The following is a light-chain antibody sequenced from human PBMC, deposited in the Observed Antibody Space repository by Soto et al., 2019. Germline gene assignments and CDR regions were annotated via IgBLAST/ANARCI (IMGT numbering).Light chain of an antibody. CDR1: SSNIGAGYD. CDR3: QTYDSSLTGWV. V-gene: IGLV1-40*01. J-gene: IGLJ3*02. CDR2: GNS. Sequence: QSVLTQPPSVSGAPGQRVTISCTGSSSNIGAGYDVHWYQQLPGTAPKLLIYGNSNRPSGVPDRFSGSKSGSSASLAITGLHALDEADYYCQTYDSSLTGWVFGGGTNLTVL.